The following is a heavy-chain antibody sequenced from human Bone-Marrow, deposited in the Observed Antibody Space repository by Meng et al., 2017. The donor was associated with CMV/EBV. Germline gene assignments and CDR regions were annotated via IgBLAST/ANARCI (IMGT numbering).Heavy chain of an antibody. CDR3: ARVLRIAARSGAFDY. D-gene: IGHD6-6*01. CDR2: IYHSGST. Sequence: ESLKISCTVSGYSISSGYYWGWIRQPPGKGLEWIGSIYHSGSTYYNPSLKSRVTISVDTSKNQFSLKLSSVTAADTAVYYCARVLRIAARSGAFDYWGQGTLVTVSS. CDR1: GYSISSGYY. V-gene: IGHV4-38-2*02. J-gene: IGHJ4*02.